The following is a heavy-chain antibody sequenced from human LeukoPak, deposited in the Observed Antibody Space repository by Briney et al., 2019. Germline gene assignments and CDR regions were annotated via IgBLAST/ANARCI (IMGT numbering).Heavy chain of an antibody. J-gene: IGHJ4*02. D-gene: IGHD6-13*01. CDR2: IYWDDDK. CDR1: GFSLSTSGVG. Sequence: ESGPTLVKPTQTLTLTCTFSGFSLSTSGVGVAWIRQPPGKALEWLALIYWDDDKRYRPSLKSRLTITKDTSENQVVLTMTNMDPVDTATYYCAHRMGIAASGTYDYWGQGTLVTVSS. CDR3: AHRMGIAASGTYDY. V-gene: IGHV2-5*02.